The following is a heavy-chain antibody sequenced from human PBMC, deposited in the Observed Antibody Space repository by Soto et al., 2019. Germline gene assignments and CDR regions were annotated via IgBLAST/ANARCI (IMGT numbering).Heavy chain of an antibody. CDR2: LRGSGGSP. CDR1: GFTFNAYA. CDR3: AKAQSLSGSASDI. Sequence: GGSLRLSCAVSGFTFNAYAMTWVRQAPGKGLEWVSALRGSGGSPYYTDSVKGRFTISRDTSKNTLFLQMNSLRAEDTAVYFCAKAQSLSGSASDIWGQGTMVTVSS. V-gene: IGHV3-23*01. J-gene: IGHJ3*02. D-gene: IGHD3-3*01.